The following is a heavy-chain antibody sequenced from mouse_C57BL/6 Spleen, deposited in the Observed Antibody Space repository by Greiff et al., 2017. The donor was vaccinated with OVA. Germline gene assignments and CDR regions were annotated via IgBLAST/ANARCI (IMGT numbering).Heavy chain of an antibody. D-gene: IGHD2-1*01. CDR3: AKLYGNYDYYAMDY. CDR1: GFTFSDYG. CDR2: ISSGSSTI. J-gene: IGHJ4*01. Sequence: EVKLQESGGGLVKPGGSLKLSCAASGFTFSDYGMHWVRQAPEKGLEWVAYISSGSSTIYYADTVKGRFTISRDNAKNTLFLQMTSLRSEDTAMYYCAKLYGNYDYYAMDYWGQGTSVTVSS. V-gene: IGHV5-17*01.